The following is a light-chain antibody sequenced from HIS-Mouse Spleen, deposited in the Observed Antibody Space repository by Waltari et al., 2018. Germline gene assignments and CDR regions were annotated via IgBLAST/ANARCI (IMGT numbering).Light chain of an antibody. J-gene: IGKJ1*01. CDR3: QQLNSYPWT. V-gene: IGKV1-9*01. CDR1: QGISSY. CDR2: AAS. Sequence: DIQLTQSPSFLSASVGDRVTITCRASQGISSYLAWYQQKPGKAPKLLIYAASTLQSGVPSRFSGSGSGTEFTLTISSLQPEDVATYYCQQLNSYPWTFGQGTKVEIK.